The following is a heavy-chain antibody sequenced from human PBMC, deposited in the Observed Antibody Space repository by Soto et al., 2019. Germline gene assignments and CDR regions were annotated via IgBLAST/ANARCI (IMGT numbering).Heavy chain of an antibody. Sequence: SETLSLTCAVYGGSFSGYYWSWIRQPPGKGLEWIGEINHSGSTNYNPSLKSRVTISVDTSKNTLYLQMNSLRAEDTAVYYCAKEGYCSSTSCYRSPFDYWGQGTLVTVSS. CDR1: GGSFSGYY. V-gene: IGHV4-34*01. CDR3: AKEGYCSSTSCYRSPFDY. D-gene: IGHD2-2*01. CDR2: INHSGST. J-gene: IGHJ4*02.